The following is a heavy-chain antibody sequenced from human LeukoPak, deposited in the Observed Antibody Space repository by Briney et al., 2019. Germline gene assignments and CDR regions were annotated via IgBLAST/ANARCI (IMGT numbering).Heavy chain of an antibody. D-gene: IGHD3/OR15-3a*01. V-gene: IGHV3-7*03. CDR2: IKQDGSEK. CDR3: ATSYDMGWLIGY. CDR1: GFTFSSYA. J-gene: IGHJ4*02. Sequence: GGSLRLSCAASGFTFSSYAMHWVRQVPGQGLEWVANIKQDGSEKFYVASVKGRFTISRDNGKSSLYLQMNSLRAEDTALYYCATSYDMGWLIGYWGQGTLVTVSS.